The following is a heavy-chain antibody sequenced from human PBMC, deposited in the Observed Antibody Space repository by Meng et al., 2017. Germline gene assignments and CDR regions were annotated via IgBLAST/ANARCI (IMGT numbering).Heavy chain of an antibody. CDR2: MNPNSGNT. CDR3: ARDTTPRYSGSYYFDY. V-gene: IGHV1-8*01. D-gene: IGHD1-26*01. Sequence: ASVKVSCKASGYTFTSYDINWVRQATGQGLEWMGWMNPNSGNTGYAQKFQGRVTITADESTSTAYMELSSLRSEDTAVYYCARDTTPRYSGSYYFDYWGQGTLVTVSS. J-gene: IGHJ4*02. CDR1: GYTFTSYD.